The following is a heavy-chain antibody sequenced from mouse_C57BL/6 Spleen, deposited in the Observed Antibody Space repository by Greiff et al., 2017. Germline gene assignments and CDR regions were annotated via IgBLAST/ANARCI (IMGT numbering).Heavy chain of an antibody. V-gene: IGHV3-6*01. CDR2: ISYDGSN. CDR3: ARMITTFFDY. D-gene: IGHD2-4*01. CDR1: GYSITSGYY. Sequence: EVKLQESGPGLVKPSQSLSLTCSVTGYSITSGYYWNWIRQFPGNKLEWMGYISYDGSNNYNPSLKNRISITRDTSKNQFFLKLNSVTTEDTATYYCARMITTFFDYWGQGTTLTVSS. J-gene: IGHJ2*01.